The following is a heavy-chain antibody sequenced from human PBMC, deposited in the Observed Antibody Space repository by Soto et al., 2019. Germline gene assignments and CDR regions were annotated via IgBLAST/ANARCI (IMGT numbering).Heavy chain of an antibody. J-gene: IGHJ6*02. CDR3: ARGGYDYGDPGYYYSSYGMDV. D-gene: IGHD4-17*01. V-gene: IGHV1-69*12. CDR1: GGTFSSYA. Sequence: QVQLVQSGAEVKKPGSSVKVSCKASGGTFSSYAISWVRQAPGQGLEWMGGIIPIFVTANYAQKFQGRVTITADESTSTVYMELSSLRSEDTAVYYCARGGYDYGDPGYYYSSYGMDVWGQGPTVTASS. CDR2: IIPIFVTA.